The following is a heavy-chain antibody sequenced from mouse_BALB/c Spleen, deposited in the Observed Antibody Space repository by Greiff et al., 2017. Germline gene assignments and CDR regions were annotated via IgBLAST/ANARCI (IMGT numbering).Heavy chain of an antibody. D-gene: IGHD2-4*01. CDR3: ARSSTMITAYYAMDY. V-gene: IGHV7-3*02. CDR2: IRNKANGYTT. J-gene: IGHJ4*01. Sequence: EVKVVESGGGLVQPGGSLRLSCATSGFTFTDYYMSWVRQPPGKALEWLGFIRNKANGYTTEYSASVKGRFTISRDNSQSILYLQMNTLRAEDSATYYCARSSTMITAYYAMDYWGQGTSVTVSS. CDR1: GFTFTDYY.